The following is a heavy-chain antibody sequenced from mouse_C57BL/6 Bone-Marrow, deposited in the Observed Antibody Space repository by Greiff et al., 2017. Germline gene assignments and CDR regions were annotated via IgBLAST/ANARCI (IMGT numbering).Heavy chain of an antibody. V-gene: IGHV1-82*01. J-gene: IGHJ2*01. Sequence: QEQLKESGPELVKPGASVKISCKASGYAFSSSWMNWVKQRPGKGLEWIGRIYPGDGDTNYNGQFKGKATLTADKASSTAYMQLSSLTSEDSADYVCARNGVYDYGSSYFDYWGQGTTLTVSS. D-gene: IGHD1-1*01. CDR1: GYAFSSSW. CDR2: IYPGDGDT. CDR3: ARNGVYDYGSSYFDY.